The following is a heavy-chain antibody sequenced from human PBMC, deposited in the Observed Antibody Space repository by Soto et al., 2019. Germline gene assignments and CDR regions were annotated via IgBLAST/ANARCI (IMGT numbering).Heavy chain of an antibody. CDR3: ARGEQDTATANFDY. V-gene: IGHV4-59*01. Sequence: PSETLSLTCTVSGGSISSYYWSWIRQPPGKGLEWIGYIYYSGSTNYNPSLKSRVTISVDTSKNQFSLKLSSVTAADTAVYYCARGEQDTATANFDYWGQGTLVTAPQ. J-gene: IGHJ4*02. D-gene: IGHD5-18*01. CDR1: GGSISSYY. CDR2: IYYSGST.